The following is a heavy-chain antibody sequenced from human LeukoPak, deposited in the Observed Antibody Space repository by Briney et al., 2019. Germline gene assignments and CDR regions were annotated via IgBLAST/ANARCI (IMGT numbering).Heavy chain of an antibody. CDR3: AKDADDSSGYYLYYYYGMDV. CDR1: GFTFSSYA. CDR2: ITIGGGRT. Sequence: GGSLRLSCEASGFTFSSYAMAWVRQAPGKGLEWVSSITIGGGRTYYADSVKGRFTISRDNSKNTLYLQMNSLRAEDTAVYYCAKDADDSSGYYLYYYYGMDVWGQGTTVTVSS. J-gene: IGHJ6*02. V-gene: IGHV3-23*01. D-gene: IGHD3-22*01.